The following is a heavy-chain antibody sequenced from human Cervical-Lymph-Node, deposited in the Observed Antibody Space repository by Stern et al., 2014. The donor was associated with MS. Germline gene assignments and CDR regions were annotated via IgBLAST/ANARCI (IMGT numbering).Heavy chain of an antibody. CDR2: INGGNGYI. D-gene: IGHD1-7*01. J-gene: IGHJ6*02. CDR3: ARAITGSTYYYYGMDV. Sequence: QVQLVESGAEVKKPGASVRVSCKASGYTFTSYAMHWVRQAPGQRLEWMGWINGGNGYIQYSQKFQGRVTITRDTSASTAYMELSSLRSEDTALYYCARAITGSTYYYYGMDVWGQGTTVTVSS. V-gene: IGHV1-3*01. CDR1: GYTFTSYA.